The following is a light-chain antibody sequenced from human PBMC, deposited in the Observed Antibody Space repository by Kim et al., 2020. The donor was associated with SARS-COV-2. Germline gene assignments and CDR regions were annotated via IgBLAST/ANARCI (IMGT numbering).Light chain of an antibody. CDR2: GAS. Sequence: VPPGESAPPSCRARQSVSSNFAWYQQKPGQAPRLLIYGASTRATGIPARFSGSGSGTEFTLTISSLQSEDFAVYYCQQYNNWPFTFGGGTKVDIK. J-gene: IGKJ4*01. V-gene: IGKV3-15*01. CDR1: QSVSSN. CDR3: QQYNNWPFT.